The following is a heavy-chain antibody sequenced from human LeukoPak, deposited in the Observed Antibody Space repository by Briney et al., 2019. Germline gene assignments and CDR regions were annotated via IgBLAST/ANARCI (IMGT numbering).Heavy chain of an antibody. V-gene: IGHV3-48*02. CDR1: GFTFSSYS. CDR3: ARDGGFGFLAAFDI. CDR2: MSGSGSVS. Sequence: GGSLRLSCAASGFTFSSYSMNWVRQAPGKGLEWISYMSGSGSVSYYEDSVKGRFTLSRDNAKNSLYLQMNRLRDEDTSLYYCARDGGFGFLAAFDIWGQGTMVTVSS. J-gene: IGHJ3*02. D-gene: IGHD3-10*01.